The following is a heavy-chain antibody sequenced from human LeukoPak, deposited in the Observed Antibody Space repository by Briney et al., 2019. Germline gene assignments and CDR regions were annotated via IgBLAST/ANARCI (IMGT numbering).Heavy chain of an antibody. D-gene: IGHD3-3*01. CDR3: ARGGYDFVYYYYGMDV. J-gene: IGHJ6*02. V-gene: IGHV1-2*04. Sequence: GASVKVSCKASGYTFTGYYMHWVRQAPGQGLEWMGWINPNSGGTNYAQKFQGWVTMIRDTSISTAYMELSRLRSDDTAVYYCARGGYDFVYYYYGMDVWGQGTTVTVSS. CDR2: INPNSGGT. CDR1: GYTFTGYY.